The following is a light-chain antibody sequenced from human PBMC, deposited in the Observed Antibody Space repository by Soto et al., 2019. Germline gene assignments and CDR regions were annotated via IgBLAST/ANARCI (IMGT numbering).Light chain of an antibody. Sequence: DIVMTQSPDSLAVSLGERATINCKSSQRVLYSFNNKNYLAWYQQKPGHPPKLLVYWSSTRESGVPDRFSGSGSAYDFALSISSLQAEDVAVYFCQQYFSSPWSFGQGNKVEIK. CDR2: WSS. CDR3: QQYFSSPWS. V-gene: IGKV4-1*01. CDR1: QRVLYSFNNKNY. J-gene: IGKJ1*01.